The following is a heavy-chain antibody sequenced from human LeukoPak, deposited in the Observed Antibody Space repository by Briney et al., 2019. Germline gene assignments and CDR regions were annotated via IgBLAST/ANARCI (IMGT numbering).Heavy chain of an antibody. CDR1: GFTFSSYA. V-gene: IGHV3-23*01. Sequence: GGSLRLSCAASGFTFSSYATSWVRQAPGKGLEWVSAISGSGGSTYYADFVKGRFTISRDNSKNTPYLQMNSLRAEDTAVYYCAKAAYDYVWGSYPKDHWGQGTLVTVSS. D-gene: IGHD3-16*01. J-gene: IGHJ4*02. CDR2: ISGSGGST. CDR3: AKAAYDYVWGSYPKDH.